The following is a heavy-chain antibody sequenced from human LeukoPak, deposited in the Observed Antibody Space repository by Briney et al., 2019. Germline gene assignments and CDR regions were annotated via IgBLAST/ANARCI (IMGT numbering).Heavy chain of an antibody. Sequence: GGSLRLSCAASGFTFSSYGMHWVRQAPGKGLEWVAFIRYDGSNKYYADSVKGRFTISRDNSKNTLYLQMNSLRAEDTAVYYCARHDIAAAGLDIWGQGTMVTVSS. D-gene: IGHD6-13*01. V-gene: IGHV3-30*02. CDR1: GFTFSSYG. CDR2: IRYDGSNK. CDR3: ARHDIAAAGLDI. J-gene: IGHJ3*02.